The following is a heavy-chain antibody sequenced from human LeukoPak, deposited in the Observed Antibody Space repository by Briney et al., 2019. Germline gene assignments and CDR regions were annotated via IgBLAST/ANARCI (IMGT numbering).Heavy chain of an antibody. CDR2: IYSSGTT. J-gene: IGHJ6*02. CDR3: ARVAPIAAAGSSYYYAIDV. CDR1: GGSISNYY. D-gene: IGHD6-25*01. V-gene: IGHV4-4*07. Sequence: SETLSLTCNVSGGSISNYYWTWIRQPARKGLEWIGRIYSSGTTTYNPSLKSRVAMSVDTSRNQFSLKLNSVTAADTAVYYCARVAPIAAAGSSYYYAIDVWGQGTTVTVSS.